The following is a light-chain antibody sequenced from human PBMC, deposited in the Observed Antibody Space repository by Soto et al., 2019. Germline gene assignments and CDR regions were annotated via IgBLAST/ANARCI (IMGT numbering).Light chain of an antibody. CDR3: VLYMGSGISV. V-gene: IGLV8-61*01. Sequence: QAVVTQEPSLSVSPGRTVTLTCGLTSGSVSTTYYPSWYQQTPGQAPRTLIYSTNTRSSGVPDRFSGSILGNKAALTITGAQADYESDYYCVLYMGSGISVFGGGTKLTVL. CDR1: SGSVSTTYY. CDR2: STN. J-gene: IGLJ2*01.